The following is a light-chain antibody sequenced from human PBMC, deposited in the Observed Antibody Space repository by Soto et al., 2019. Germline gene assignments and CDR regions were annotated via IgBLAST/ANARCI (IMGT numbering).Light chain of an antibody. CDR3: QQYGSSGT. J-gene: IGKJ1*01. CDR2: GAS. V-gene: IGKV3-20*01. Sequence: IVLTHSPGTLSLSPRERSTLSCMASQSVSNNYLAWYHQKPGQAPRLLIYGASNRATGIPDRFSGSGSGKDFTLTISRLEPEDFAVYYRQQYGSSGTFGQGTKV. CDR1: QSVSNNY.